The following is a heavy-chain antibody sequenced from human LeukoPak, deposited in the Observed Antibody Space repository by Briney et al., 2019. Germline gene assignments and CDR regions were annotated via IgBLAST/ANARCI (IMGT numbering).Heavy chain of an antibody. V-gene: IGHV4-31*03. CDR2: IYYSGST. J-gene: IGHJ5*02. CDR3: ARERGIRSGRGSYYRSPPIDP. D-gene: IGHD1-26*01. Sequence: SETLSLTCTVSGGSISSGGYYWSWIRQHPGKGLEWIGYIYYSGSTYYNPSLKSRVTISVDTSKNQFSLKLSSVTAADTAVYYCARERGIRSGRGSYYRSPPIDPWGQGTLVTVSS. CDR1: GGSISSGGYY.